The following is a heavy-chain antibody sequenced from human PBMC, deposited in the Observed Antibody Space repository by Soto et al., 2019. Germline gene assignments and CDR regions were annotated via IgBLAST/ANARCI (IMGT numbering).Heavy chain of an antibody. V-gene: IGHV3-23*01. D-gene: IGHD6-13*01. CDR3: AKMSSYSSSWYFGHYYGMAV. J-gene: IGHJ6*02. Sequence: PGGSLRLSCAASGFTFSSYAMSWVRQAPGKGLEWVSAISGSGGSTYYADSVKGRFTISRDNSKNTLYLQMNSLRAEDTAVYYCAKMSSYSSSWYFGHYYGMAVWGQGTTVTVSS. CDR1: GFTFSSYA. CDR2: ISGSGGST.